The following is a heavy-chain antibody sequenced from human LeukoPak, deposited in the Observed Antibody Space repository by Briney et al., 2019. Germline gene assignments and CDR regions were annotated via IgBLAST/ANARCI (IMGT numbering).Heavy chain of an antibody. Sequence: PGGSLRLSCAASGFTFSSYSMNWVRQAPGKGLEWVSFISSSRSYIYYADSVKGRFTISRDNAKNSLYLQMNSLRAEDTAVYYCARYTTAGYSSGWYGPSFDYWGQGTLVTVSS. D-gene: IGHD6-19*01. CDR2: ISSSRSYI. CDR3: ARYTTAGYSSGWYGPSFDY. V-gene: IGHV3-21*01. J-gene: IGHJ4*02. CDR1: GFTFSSYS.